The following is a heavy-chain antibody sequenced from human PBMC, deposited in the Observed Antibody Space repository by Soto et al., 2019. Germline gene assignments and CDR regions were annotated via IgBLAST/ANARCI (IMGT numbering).Heavy chain of an antibody. D-gene: IGHD3-16*02. CDR2: IYYSGST. Sequence: QVQLQESGPGLVKPSQTLSLTCTVSGGSISSGGYYWSWIRQHPGKGLEWIGYIYYSGSTYYNPSLMSRVTFSVDTSKNQFSLKLCSVTAADTAVYYCARFGHRTLRLGELSSFVLQYYFDYWGQGTLVTVSS. J-gene: IGHJ4*02. CDR3: ARFGHRTLRLGELSSFVLQYYFDY. CDR1: GGSISSGGYY. V-gene: IGHV4-31*03.